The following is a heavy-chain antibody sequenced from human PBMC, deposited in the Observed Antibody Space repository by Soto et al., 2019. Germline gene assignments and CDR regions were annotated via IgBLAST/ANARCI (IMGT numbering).Heavy chain of an antibody. CDR2: IIDSGAST. J-gene: IGHJ6*02. Sequence: GGSLRPSCAASGFTLSSCAKGWGRQAPGKGLEWVSDIIDSGASTYYADSVKGRFTISRDNSKSTLYLQMNSLRAEDTALYYCAKGRSYYYYYGVDVWGQGTTVTVSS. V-gene: IGHV3-23*01. CDR1: GFTLSSCA. CDR3: AKGRSYYYYYGVDV.